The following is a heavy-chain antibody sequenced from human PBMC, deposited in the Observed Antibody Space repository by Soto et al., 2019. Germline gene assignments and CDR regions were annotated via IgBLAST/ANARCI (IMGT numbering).Heavy chain of an antibody. CDR2: ISSDGRKE. CDR3: ARDNGGY. Sequence: QEQLVESGGGVVQPGRSLRLSCAASGFSFRTYAMHWVRQAPGKGLEWVAVISSDGRKEVYVDSVKGRFTISRDNSKNTLYLQMNSPRADDTAMYYCARDNGGYWGQGTLVTVSS. D-gene: IGHD2-8*01. CDR1: GFSFRTYA. J-gene: IGHJ4*02. V-gene: IGHV3-30*04.